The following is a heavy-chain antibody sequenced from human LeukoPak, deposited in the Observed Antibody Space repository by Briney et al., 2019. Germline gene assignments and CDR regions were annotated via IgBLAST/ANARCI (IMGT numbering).Heavy chain of an antibody. Sequence: SETLSLTCAVYGGSFSGYYWSWIRQPPVKGLEWIGEINHSGSTNYNPSLKSRVTISVDTSKNQFSLKLSSVTAADTAVYYCAKTGYYYYYGMDVWGQGTTVTVSS. CDR2: INHSGST. CDR3: AKTGYYYYYGMDV. CDR1: GGSFSGYY. V-gene: IGHV4-34*01. J-gene: IGHJ6*02. D-gene: IGHD3-9*01.